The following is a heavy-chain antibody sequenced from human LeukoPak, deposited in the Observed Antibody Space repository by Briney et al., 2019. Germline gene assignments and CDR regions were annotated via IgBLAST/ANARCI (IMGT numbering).Heavy chain of an antibody. CDR1: GGSIRSSYYY. D-gene: IGHD6-6*01. V-gene: IGHV4-39*01. CDR2: IYYSGST. CDR3: ARLGSSSSVYVDY. Sequence: PSETLSLTCTVSGGSIRSSYYYWGWIRQPPGKGLEWIGSIYYSGSTYYNPSLKSRVTISVDTSKNQFSLKLSSVTAADTAVYYCARLGSSSSVYVDYWGQGTLVTVS. J-gene: IGHJ4*02.